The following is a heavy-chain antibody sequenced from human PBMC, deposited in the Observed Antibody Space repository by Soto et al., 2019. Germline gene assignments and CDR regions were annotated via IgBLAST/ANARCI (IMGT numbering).Heavy chain of an antibody. V-gene: IGHV1-69*13. CDR1: GGTFSSYA. Sequence: GASVKVSCKASGGTFSSYAISWVRQAPGQGLEWMGGIIPIFGTANYAQKFQGRVTITADESTSTAYMELSSLRSEDTAVYYCAREPLPKGNVVPAAIMPGYYYYGMDVWGQGTTVTVSS. CDR3: AREPLPKGNVVPAAIMPGYYYYGMDV. CDR2: IIPIFGTA. J-gene: IGHJ6*02. D-gene: IGHD2-2*01.